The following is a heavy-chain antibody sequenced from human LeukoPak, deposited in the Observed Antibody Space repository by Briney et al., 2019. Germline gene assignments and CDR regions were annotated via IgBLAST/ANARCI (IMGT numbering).Heavy chain of an antibody. V-gene: IGHV3-21*01. CDR2: ISSSSSYI. CDR3: ARDPVVPAATYYYYYGMDV. D-gene: IGHD2-2*01. J-gene: IGHJ6*04. Sequence: GGSLRLSCAASGFTFSSYSMNWVRQAPGKGLGWVSSISSSSSYIYYADSVKGRFTISRDNAKNSLYLQMNSLRAEDTAVYYCARDPVVPAATYYYYYGMDVWGKGTTVTVSS. CDR1: GFTFSSYS.